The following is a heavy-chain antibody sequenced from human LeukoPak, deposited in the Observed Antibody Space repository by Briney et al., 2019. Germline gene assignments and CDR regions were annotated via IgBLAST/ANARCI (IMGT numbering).Heavy chain of an antibody. J-gene: IGHJ4*02. CDR2: IYTSGST. CDR3: ARASYSYDINGWVPFDY. D-gene: IGHD3-22*01. V-gene: IGHV4-61*02. Sequence: ASQTLSLTCTVSGNSISSGDNYWSWIRQPAGKGLEWIGRIYTSGSTNYNPSLKSRVTISGDTSRNQFSLRLTSVTAADTAVYYCARASYSYDINGWVPFDYWGQGTLVTASS. CDR1: GNSISSGDNY.